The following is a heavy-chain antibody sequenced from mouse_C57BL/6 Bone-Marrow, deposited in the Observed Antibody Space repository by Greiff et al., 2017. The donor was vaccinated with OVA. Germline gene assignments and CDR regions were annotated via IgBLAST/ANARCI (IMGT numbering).Heavy chain of an antibody. CDR3: ASYYGRTLRDY. J-gene: IGHJ2*01. D-gene: IGHD1-1*01. CDR2: IYPGDGDT. CDR1: GYAFSSSW. V-gene: IGHV1-82*01. Sequence: QVQLQQSGPELVKPGASVKISCKASGYAFSSSWMNWVKQRPGKGLEWIGRIYPGDGDTNYNGKFKGKATLTADKSSSTAYMQLSSLTSEDSAVYFCASYYGRTLRDYWGQGTTLTVSS.